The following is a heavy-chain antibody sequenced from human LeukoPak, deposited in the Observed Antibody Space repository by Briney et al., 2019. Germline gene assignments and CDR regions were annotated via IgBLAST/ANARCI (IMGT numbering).Heavy chain of an antibody. CDR3: ARGGLSTRWGLDY. V-gene: IGHV1-18*01. Sequence: ASVKVSCKASGYIFNTNGINWVRQAPGQGLEWVAYISAYSGVTNSAQKFRDRVTMTTDTSTGTAYMELRSLTSDDSAVYYCARGGLSTRWGLDYWGQGTLVTVSS. CDR2: ISAYSGVT. CDR1: GYIFNTNG. J-gene: IGHJ4*02. D-gene: IGHD6-13*01.